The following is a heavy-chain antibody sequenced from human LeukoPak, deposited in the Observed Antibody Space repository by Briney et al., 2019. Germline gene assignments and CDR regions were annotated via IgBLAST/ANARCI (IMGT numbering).Heavy chain of an antibody. CDR2: IFHSGNT. D-gene: IGHD6-19*01. V-gene: IGHV4-39*01. J-gene: IGHJ3*02. CDR3: ARQIAVAGEWAFDI. Sequence: PSETLSLTCTVFGGSIRSGPFYWGWIRQPPGKGLEWIGSIFHSGNTYYKPSLKSRVTMSVDTSKNQFSLRVGSVTAADTAVYSCARQIAVAGEWAFDIWGRGTMVTVSS. CDR1: GGSIRSGPFY.